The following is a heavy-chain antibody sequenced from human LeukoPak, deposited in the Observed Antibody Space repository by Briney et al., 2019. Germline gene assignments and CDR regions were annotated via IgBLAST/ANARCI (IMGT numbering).Heavy chain of an antibody. CDR3: ARVFGAYGDYYYYGMDV. CDR1: GGSFSGYY. D-gene: IGHD4-17*01. V-gene: IGHV4-34*01. J-gene: IGHJ6*04. CDR2: INHSEST. Sequence: SETLSLTCAVYGGSFSGYYWSWIRQPPGKGLEWIGEINHSESTNYNPSLKGRVTISVDTSKNQFSLKLSSVTAADTAVYYCARVFGAYGDYYYYGMDVWGKGTTVTVSS.